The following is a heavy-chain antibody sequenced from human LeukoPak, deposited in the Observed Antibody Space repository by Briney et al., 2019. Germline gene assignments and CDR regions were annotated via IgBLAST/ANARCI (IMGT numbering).Heavy chain of an antibody. D-gene: IGHD3-10*01. CDR3: ARGPYGSGSYY. CDR1: GGSISSGDYY. V-gene: IGHV4-30-4*01. J-gene: IGHJ4*02. CDR2: VYYSGTT. Sequence: PSETLSLTCTVSGGSISSGDYYWSWIRQPPGKGLEWIGYVYYSGTTYYNPSLKSRVTISVDTSKNQFSLKLTSVTAADTAVYFCARGPYGSGSYYWGQGTLVTVSS.